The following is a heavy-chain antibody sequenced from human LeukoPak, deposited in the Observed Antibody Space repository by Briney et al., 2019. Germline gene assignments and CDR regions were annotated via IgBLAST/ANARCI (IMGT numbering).Heavy chain of an antibody. CDR1: GYSFTSYW. Sequence: GESLKISCKGSGYSFTSYWIGWVRQMPGKGLEWMGIIYPGDSDTRYSPSFQGQVTISADKSISTAYLQWSSLKASDTAMYYCARQPPPSGCYDSSGYFDYWGQGTLVTVSS. V-gene: IGHV5-51*01. CDR2: IYPGDSDT. CDR3: ARQPPPSGCYDSSGYFDY. D-gene: IGHD3-22*01. J-gene: IGHJ4*02.